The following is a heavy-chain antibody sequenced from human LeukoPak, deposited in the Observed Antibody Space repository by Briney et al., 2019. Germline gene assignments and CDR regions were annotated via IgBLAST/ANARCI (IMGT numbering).Heavy chain of an antibody. CDR3: ARSIAARIGWFDP. V-gene: IGHV4-34*01. CDR1: GGSFSGYY. D-gene: IGHD6-6*01. Sequence: SETLSLTCAVYGGSFSGYYWSWIRQPPGKGLEWIGEINHSGSTNYNPSLKSRVTISVDTSKNQFSLKLSSVTAADTAVYYCARSIAARIGWFDPWGQGTLVTVSS. J-gene: IGHJ5*02. CDR2: INHSGST.